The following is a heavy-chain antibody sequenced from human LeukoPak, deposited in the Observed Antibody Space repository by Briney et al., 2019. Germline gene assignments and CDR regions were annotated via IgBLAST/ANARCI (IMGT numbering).Heavy chain of an antibody. CDR3: AKELRSGSYWGGYYYYYYMDV. Sequence: PGGSLRLSCAASGFTFSSYWMHWVRQAPGKGLVWVSRINSDGSSTSYADSVKGRFTISRDNSKNTLYLQMNSLRAEDTAVYYCAKELRSGSYWGGYYYYYYMDVWGKGTTVTISS. V-gene: IGHV3-74*01. J-gene: IGHJ6*03. CDR2: INSDGSST. CDR1: GFTFSSYW. D-gene: IGHD1-26*01.